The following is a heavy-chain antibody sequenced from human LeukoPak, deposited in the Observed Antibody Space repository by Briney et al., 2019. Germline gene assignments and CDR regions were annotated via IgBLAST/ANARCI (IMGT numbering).Heavy chain of an antibody. V-gene: IGHV3-11*01. D-gene: IGHD2-21*01. CDR2: ISRSSGTI. Sequence: GGSLRLSSAASGFTFSDYYMTWIRQAPGKGLEWVSHISRSSGTIYYADSVQGRFTVSRDNGKKSLYLQMSYLRAEDTAVYYCVREAKMTNILWGQGTLVTVSS. CDR3: VREAKMTNIL. J-gene: IGHJ4*02. CDR1: GFTFSDYY.